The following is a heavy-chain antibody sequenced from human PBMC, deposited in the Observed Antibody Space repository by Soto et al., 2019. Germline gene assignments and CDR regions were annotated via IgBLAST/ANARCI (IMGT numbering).Heavy chain of an antibody. CDR1: GFSLSTSGMC. J-gene: IGHJ4*02. Sequence: SGPTLVNPTQTLTLTCTFSGFSLSTSGMCVSWIRQPPGKALEWLARIDWDDDKYYNTSLKTRLTISKDTSKNQVVLTMTNMDPVDTASYYCAGVRTMVNSYYFDYWGQGTLVTVSS. CDR3: AGVRTMVNSYYFDY. V-gene: IGHV2-70*12. D-gene: IGHD3-10*01. CDR2: IDWDDDK.